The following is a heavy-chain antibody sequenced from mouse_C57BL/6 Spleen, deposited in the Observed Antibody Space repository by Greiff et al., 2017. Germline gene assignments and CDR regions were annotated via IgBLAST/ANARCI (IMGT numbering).Heavy chain of an antibody. D-gene: IGHD2-2*01. CDR1: GYAFTNYL. V-gene: IGHV1-54*01. CDR3: ARSDYGYDGFAY. J-gene: IGHJ3*01. CDR2: INPGSGGT. Sequence: VKLQESGAELVRPGTSVKVSCKASGYAFTNYLIEWVKQRPGQGLEWIGVINPGSGGTNYNEKFKGKATLTADKSSSTAYMQLSSLTSEDSAVYFCARSDYGYDGFAYWGQGTLVTVSA.